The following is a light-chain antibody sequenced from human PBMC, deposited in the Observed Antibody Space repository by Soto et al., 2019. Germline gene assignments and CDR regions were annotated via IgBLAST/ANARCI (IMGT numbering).Light chain of an antibody. Sequence: EIVLTQSPGTLSLSPGERATLSCRASQSISSSYLAWDQQKPGQSTRLLIYGASSRATGIPDRFSGSGSGTDCTLTSSRLEPADFAAYYCQQYGSSPPVWTFGQGTKVEIK. CDR1: QSISSSY. CDR3: QQYGSSPPVWT. J-gene: IGKJ1*01. CDR2: GAS. V-gene: IGKV3-20*01.